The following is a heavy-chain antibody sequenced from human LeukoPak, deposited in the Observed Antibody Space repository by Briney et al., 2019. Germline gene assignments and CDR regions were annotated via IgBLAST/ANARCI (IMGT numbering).Heavy chain of an antibody. J-gene: IGHJ5*02. Sequence: GSLRLSCAASGFTFSSYSMMWVRQPPGKGLEWIGYIYYTGNTNYNPSLKSRVTISVDTSKNQFSLKLSSVTAADTAVYYCARDRLQLQSWGQGTLVTVSS. CDR3: ARDRLQLQS. CDR2: IYYTGNT. V-gene: IGHV4-59*01. CDR1: GFTFSSYS. D-gene: IGHD1-1*01.